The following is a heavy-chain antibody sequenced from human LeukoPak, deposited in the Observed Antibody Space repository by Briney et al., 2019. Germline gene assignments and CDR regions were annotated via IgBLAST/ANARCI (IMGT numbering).Heavy chain of an antibody. CDR1: GSSISSSNW. J-gene: IGHJ6*03. Sequence: SETLSLTCAVSGSSISSSNWWTWVRQPPGKGLEWIGEIYHSGSTNYNPSLESRVTISVDTSKNHFSLKLSSVTAADTAVYYCARRDYLDHFYYIDVWDKGNTVTVSS. V-gene: IGHV4-4*02. CDR3: ARRDYLDHFYYIDV. D-gene: IGHD3-10*01. CDR2: IYHSGST.